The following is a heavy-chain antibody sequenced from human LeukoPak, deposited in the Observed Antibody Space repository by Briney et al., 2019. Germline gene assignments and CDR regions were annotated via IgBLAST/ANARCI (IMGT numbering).Heavy chain of an antibody. Sequence: SETLSLTCAVCGGSFSGYYWSWVRQPPGKGLEWMGEINHSGSTNYNPSLKSRGTISVATSKNQFSLKLSSVTAADTAVYSCARVRDTYYYDSSGQQFDYWGQGTLVTVSS. J-gene: IGHJ4*02. CDR2: INHSGST. D-gene: IGHD3-22*01. V-gene: IGHV4-34*01. CDR1: GGSFSGYY. CDR3: ARVRDTYYYDSSGQQFDY.